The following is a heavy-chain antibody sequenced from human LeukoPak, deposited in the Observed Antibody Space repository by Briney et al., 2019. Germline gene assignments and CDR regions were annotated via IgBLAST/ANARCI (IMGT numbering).Heavy chain of an antibody. J-gene: IGHJ4*02. CDR1: GYTFTSYG. D-gene: IGHD2-2*01. V-gene: IGHV1-69*04. Sequence: GASVKVSCKASGYTFTSYGISWVRQAPGQGLEWMGRIIPILGIANYAQKFQGRVTITADKSTSTACMELSSLRSEDTAVYYCAREETLYCSSTSCYGSGFDYWGQGTLVTVSS. CDR3: AREETLYCSSTSCYGSGFDY. CDR2: IIPILGIA.